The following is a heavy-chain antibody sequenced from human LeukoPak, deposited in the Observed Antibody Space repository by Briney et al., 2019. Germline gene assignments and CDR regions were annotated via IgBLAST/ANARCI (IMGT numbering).Heavy chain of an antibody. CDR2: INPNSGGT. CDR1: GYTFTGYY. CDR3: ARCRLSEYDAFDI. J-gene: IGHJ3*02. D-gene: IGHD2-2*01. V-gene: IGHV1-2*02. Sequence: EASVKVSXKASGYTFTGYYIHWVRQAPGQGLECMGWINPNSGGTNYAQKFQGRVTMTRDTSISTAYMELSRLRSDDTAVYYCARCRLSEYDAFDIWGQGTMVTVSS.